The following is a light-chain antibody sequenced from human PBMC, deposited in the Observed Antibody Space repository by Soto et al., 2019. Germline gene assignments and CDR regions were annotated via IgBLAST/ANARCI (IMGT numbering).Light chain of an antibody. CDR3: GTWDSSLSVVV. V-gene: IGLV1-51*01. CDR2: DNN. CDR1: SSNIGNNY. Sequence: QSVLTQPPLVSAAPGQKVTISCSGSSSNIGNNYVSWYQQLPGTAPKLLIYDNNKRPSGIPDRFSGSKSGTSATLGTTGLQTGDEADYYCGTWDSSLSVVVFGGGTKLTVL. J-gene: IGLJ2*01.